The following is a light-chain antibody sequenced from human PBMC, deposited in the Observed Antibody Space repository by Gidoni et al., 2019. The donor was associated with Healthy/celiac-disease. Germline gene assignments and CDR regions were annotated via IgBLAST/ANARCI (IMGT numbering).Light chain of an antibody. CDR3: QQSYSTLPL. V-gene: IGKV1-39*01. J-gene: IGKJ4*01. CDR2: AAS. Sequence: DIQMTQSPSSLSASVGDRVTITCRASQSISSYLNWYQQKPGKAPKLLIYAASSLQSGVPSRFSGSGSGTDFTLTISSLQPEDFATYYCQQSYSTLPLFGGXTKVEIK. CDR1: QSISSY.